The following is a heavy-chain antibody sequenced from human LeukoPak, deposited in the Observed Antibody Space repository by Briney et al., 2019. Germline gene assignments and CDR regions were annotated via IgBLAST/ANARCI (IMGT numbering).Heavy chain of an antibody. V-gene: IGHV4-59*01. Sequence: NPSETLSLTCTVSGGSISSYYWSWIRQPPGKGLEWIGYIYYSGSTNYNPSLKSRVTISVDTSKNQFSLKLSSVTAADTAVYYCARGIAARLLYWGQGTLVTVSS. CDR1: GGSISSYY. D-gene: IGHD6-6*01. J-gene: IGHJ4*02. CDR2: IYYSGST. CDR3: ARGIAARLLY.